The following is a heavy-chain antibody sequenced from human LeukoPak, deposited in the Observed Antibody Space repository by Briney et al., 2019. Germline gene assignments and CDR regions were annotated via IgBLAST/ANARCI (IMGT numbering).Heavy chain of an antibody. Sequence: GGSLRLSCAASGFTFSSYGMHWVRQAPGKGLEWVAVIWYDGSNKYYADSVKGRFTISRDNSKNTLYLQMNSLRAEDTAVYYCAKEPSGSYLYYFDYWGQGTLVTVSS. CDR2: IWYDGSNK. J-gene: IGHJ4*02. V-gene: IGHV3-33*06. CDR3: AKEPSGSYLYYFDY. CDR1: GFTFSSYG. D-gene: IGHD1-26*01.